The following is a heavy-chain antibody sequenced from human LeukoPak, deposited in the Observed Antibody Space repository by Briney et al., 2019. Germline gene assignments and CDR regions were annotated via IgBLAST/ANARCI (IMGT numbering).Heavy chain of an antibody. V-gene: IGHV1-69*06. CDR3: ASPPPYGDYNYYYYYMDV. D-gene: IGHD4-17*01. CDR1: GGTFSSYA. Sequence: GASVKVSCKASGGTFSSYAISWVRQAPGQGLEWMGGIIPIFGTANYAQKFQGRVTITADKSTSTAYMELSSLRSEDTAVYYCASPPPYGDYNYYYYYMDVWGKGTTVTVSS. J-gene: IGHJ6*03. CDR2: IIPIFGTA.